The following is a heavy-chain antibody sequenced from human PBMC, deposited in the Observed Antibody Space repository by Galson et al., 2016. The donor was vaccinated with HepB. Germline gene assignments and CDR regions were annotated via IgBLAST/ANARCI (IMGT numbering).Heavy chain of an antibody. D-gene: IGHD3-10*01. CDR3: ARRQSVDSYLSGTSRSFEY. V-gene: IGHV5-51*01. CDR2: IYPGDSDT. CDR1: GYTFTDYW. J-gene: IGHJ4*02. Sequence: QSGAEVKKPGESLTISCEGSGYTFTDYWIAWVRQMPGKGLEWMGIIYPGDSDTRYSPSFQGQVTISADKSINTASLQWSSLKASDTAIYFCARRQSVDSYLSGTSRSFEYWGQGTLVTVSS.